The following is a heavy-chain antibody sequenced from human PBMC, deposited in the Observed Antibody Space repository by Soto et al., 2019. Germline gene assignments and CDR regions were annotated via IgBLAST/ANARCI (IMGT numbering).Heavy chain of an antibody. V-gene: IGHV3-30*18. Sequence: QVQLVESGGGVVQPGRSLRLSCAASGFTFSSYGMHWVRQAPGKGLEWVAVISYDGSNKYYADSVKGRFTISRDNSKNTLYLQMNSLRAEDTAVYYCAKWPSVASGRFGYWGQGTLVTVSS. J-gene: IGHJ4*02. D-gene: IGHD3-10*01. CDR3: AKWPSVASGRFGY. CDR2: ISYDGSNK. CDR1: GFTFSSYG.